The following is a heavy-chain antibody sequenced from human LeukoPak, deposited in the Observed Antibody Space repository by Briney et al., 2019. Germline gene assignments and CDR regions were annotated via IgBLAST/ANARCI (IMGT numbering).Heavy chain of an antibody. Sequence: ASVKVSCKASGYTFTGYYMHWVRQAPGQGLEWMGWINPNSGGTNYAQKFQGRVTMTRDTSISTAYMEPSRLRSDDTAVYYCARDRVPRIAAAGLTNWGQGTLVTVSS. D-gene: IGHD6-13*01. CDR2: INPNSGGT. CDR3: ARDRVPRIAAAGLTN. V-gene: IGHV1-2*02. J-gene: IGHJ4*02. CDR1: GYTFTGYY.